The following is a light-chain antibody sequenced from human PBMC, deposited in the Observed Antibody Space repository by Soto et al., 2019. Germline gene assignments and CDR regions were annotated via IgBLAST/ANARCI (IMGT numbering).Light chain of an antibody. V-gene: IGKV1-39*01. CDR3: QKSSSYPRT. Sequence: DIQMTQSPSSLSASVEDRVIITCRASQSISNHLNWYQQKPGKAPKLLIFAASSLQSGVPSRFSGSRSGPDFPLTISSLQPEDFATHYSQKSSSYPRTSGQRTK. J-gene: IGKJ1*01. CDR2: AAS. CDR1: QSISNH.